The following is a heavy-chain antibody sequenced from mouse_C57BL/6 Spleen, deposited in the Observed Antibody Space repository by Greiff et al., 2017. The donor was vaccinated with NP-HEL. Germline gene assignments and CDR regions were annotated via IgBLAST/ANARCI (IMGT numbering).Heavy chain of an antibody. CDR1: GFTFSSYG. Sequence: EVQLVESGGDLVKPGGSLKLSCAASGFTFSSYGMSWVRQTPDKRLEWVATISSGGSYTYYPDSVKGRFTISRDNAKNTLYLQMSSLKSEDTAMYYCARHPRGLYAIDYWGQGTSVTVSS. CDR2: ISSGGSYT. J-gene: IGHJ4*01. V-gene: IGHV5-6*01. CDR3: ARHPRGLYAIDY.